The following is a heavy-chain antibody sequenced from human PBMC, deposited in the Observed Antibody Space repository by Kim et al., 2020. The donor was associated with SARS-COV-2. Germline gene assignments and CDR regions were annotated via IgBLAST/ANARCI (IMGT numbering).Heavy chain of an antibody. CDR3: ARDRTVSGLHGPIDY. CDR2: IWYDGSNK. D-gene: IGHD2-15*01. Sequence: GGSLRLSCAASGFTFSSYGMHWVRQAPGKGLEWVAVIWYDGSNKYYADSVKGRFTISRDNSKNTLYLQMNSLRAEDTAVYYCARDRTVSGLHGPIDYWGQGTLVTVSS. J-gene: IGHJ4*02. V-gene: IGHV3-33*01. CDR1: GFTFSSYG.